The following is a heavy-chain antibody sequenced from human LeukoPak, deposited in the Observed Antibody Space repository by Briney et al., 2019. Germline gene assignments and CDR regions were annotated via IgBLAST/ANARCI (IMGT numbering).Heavy chain of an antibody. J-gene: IGHJ4*02. Sequence: SETLSLTCTVSGGSISSYYWNWIRQPPGKGLEWIGYIYYSGSTNYNPSLKSRVTISVDTSKNQFSLKLSSVTAADTAVYYCARDRAVAGHFDYWGQGTLVTVSS. CDR2: IYYSGST. D-gene: IGHD6-19*01. CDR1: GGSISSYY. CDR3: ARDRAVAGHFDY. V-gene: IGHV4-59*01.